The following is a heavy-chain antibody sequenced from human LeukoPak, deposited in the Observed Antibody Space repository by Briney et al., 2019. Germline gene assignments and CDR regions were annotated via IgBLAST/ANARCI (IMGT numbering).Heavy chain of an antibody. V-gene: IGHV1-3*01. Sequence: ASVTVSFKASGYTFTSYAMQWVRQAPGQRLEWMGWINAGNGNTKYSQKFQGRVTITRDTSASTAYMELSSLRSDDTAVYYCARDLLFDYWGQGTLVTVSS. CDR3: ARDLLFDY. CDR2: INAGNGNT. CDR1: GYTFTSYA. J-gene: IGHJ4*02.